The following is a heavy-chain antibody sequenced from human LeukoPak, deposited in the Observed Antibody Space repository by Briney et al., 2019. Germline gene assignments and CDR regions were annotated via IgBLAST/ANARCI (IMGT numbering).Heavy chain of an antibody. Sequence: SETLSLTSTVSGGSISSYYWSWIRQPPRKGLEWIGYIYYSGSTNYNPSLKSRVTISVDTSKNQFSLKLSSVTAADTAVYYCARGGSGSYSLPFDYWGQGTLVTVSS. D-gene: IGHD3-10*01. V-gene: IGHV4-59*08. CDR1: GGSISSYY. CDR2: IYYSGST. J-gene: IGHJ4*02. CDR3: ARGGSGSYSLPFDY.